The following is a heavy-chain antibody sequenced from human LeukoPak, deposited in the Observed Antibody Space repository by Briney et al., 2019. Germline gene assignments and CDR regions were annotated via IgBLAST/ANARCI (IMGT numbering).Heavy chain of an antibody. J-gene: IGHJ6*03. CDR1: GGSISSSSYY. CDR3: ARGYGGIYYYHMDV. Sequence: SETLSLTCTVSGGSISSSSYYWGWIRQPPGKGLEWIGSIYYSGSTYYNPSLKSRVTISVDTSKNQFSLKLSSVTAADTAVYYCARGYGGIYYYHMDVWGKGTTVTVSS. CDR2: IYYSGST. D-gene: IGHD3-16*01. V-gene: IGHV4-39*01.